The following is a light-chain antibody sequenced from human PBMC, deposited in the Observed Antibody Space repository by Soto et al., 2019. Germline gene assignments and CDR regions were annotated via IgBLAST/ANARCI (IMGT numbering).Light chain of an antibody. CDR3: AAWDDSRNGVV. CDR2: SSN. J-gene: IGLJ2*01. CDR1: SSNIGSNS. V-gene: IGLV1-44*01. Sequence: QSVLTQPPSASGTPGQRVTISCSGSSSNIGSNSVNWYQQLPGTAPKLLMYSSNQRPSGVPDRFSGSKSGTSASLAISGRQSEDEADYYCAAWDDSRNGVVFGGGTKVTVL.